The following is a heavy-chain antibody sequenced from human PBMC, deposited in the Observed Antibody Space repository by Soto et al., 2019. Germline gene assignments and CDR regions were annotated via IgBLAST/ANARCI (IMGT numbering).Heavy chain of an antibody. CDR3: AKDTGGPDY. CDR2: ISYDGSNK. J-gene: IGHJ4*02. D-gene: IGHD3-10*01. CDR1: GFTFTTFG. Sequence: SGGSLRLSCAASGFTFTTFGIHWVRQAPGKGLEWVAVISYDGSNKYYADSVKGRFTISRDNSKNTLYLQMNSLRAEDTAVYYCAKDTGGPDYWGQGTLVTVSS. V-gene: IGHV3-30*18.